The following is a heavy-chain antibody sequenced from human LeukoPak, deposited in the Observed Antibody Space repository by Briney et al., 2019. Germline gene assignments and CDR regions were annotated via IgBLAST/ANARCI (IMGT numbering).Heavy chain of an antibody. V-gene: IGHV3-23*01. CDR2: ISGSGGST. CDR3: AKDQYAEGLQNPFFDY. CDR1: GFTFSSYA. D-gene: IGHD4-11*01. Sequence: PGGSLRLSCAASGFTFSSYAMSWVRQAPGKGLEWVSAISGSGGSTYYADSVKGRFTISRDNSKNTLYLQMNSLRAEDTAVYYCAKDQYAEGLQNPFFDYWGQGTLVTVPS. J-gene: IGHJ4*02.